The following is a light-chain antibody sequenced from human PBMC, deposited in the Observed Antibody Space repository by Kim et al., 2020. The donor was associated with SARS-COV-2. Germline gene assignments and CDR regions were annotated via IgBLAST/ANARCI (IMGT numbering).Light chain of an antibody. CDR2: AAS. CDR1: QGISNY. Sequence: DIQMTQSPSSLSASVGDRVTITCRASQGISNYLAWYQQKPGKVPKLLIYAASTLQSGVPSRFSASGSGTDFTLTISSLQPEDVATYYCQKYNSALSITFGQGTRLEIK. CDR3: QKYNSALSIT. J-gene: IGKJ5*01. V-gene: IGKV1-27*01.